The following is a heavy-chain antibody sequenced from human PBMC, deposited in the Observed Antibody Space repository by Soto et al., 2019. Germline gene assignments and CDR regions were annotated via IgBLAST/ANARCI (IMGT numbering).Heavy chain of an antibody. J-gene: IGHJ4*02. CDR2: IRSSSSTI. CDR1: GFTFSSYS. V-gene: IGHV3-48*02. Sequence: EVQLVESGGGLVQPGGSLRLSCAASGFTFSSYSMNWVRQAPGKGLEWVSYIRSSSSTIYYAYSVKGRFTISRDNAKNSMYQQMNRLRDEDTAVYYCARGVGANNMDFDYWGQGTLVTVSS. D-gene: IGHD1-26*01. CDR3: ARGVGANNMDFDY.